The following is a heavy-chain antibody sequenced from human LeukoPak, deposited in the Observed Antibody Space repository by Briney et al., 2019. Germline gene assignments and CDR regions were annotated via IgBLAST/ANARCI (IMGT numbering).Heavy chain of an antibody. D-gene: IGHD3-22*01. Sequence: GGSLRLSCAASGFTFSSYGMHWVRQAPGKGLEWVAVISYDGSNKYYADSVKGRFTISRDNSKNTLYLQMNSLRAEDTAVYYCARARYSSGYAYYFDYWGQGTLVTVSS. CDR2: ISYDGSNK. CDR1: GFTFSSYG. CDR3: ARARYSSGYAYYFDY. J-gene: IGHJ4*02. V-gene: IGHV3-30*03.